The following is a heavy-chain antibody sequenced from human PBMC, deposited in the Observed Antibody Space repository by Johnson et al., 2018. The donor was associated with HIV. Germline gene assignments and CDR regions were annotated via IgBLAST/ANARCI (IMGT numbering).Heavy chain of an antibody. CDR2: IWYDGSTK. Sequence: VQSVESGGGVVQPGRSLRLSCAASGFTFSNYGMHWVRQAPGKGLEWVAVIWYDGSTKYFADSVKARLTMSRDNSKNTLYLQMNSLRAEDTALYYCARDSYDTSGQQHDAFDIWGQGTMVTVSS. CDR3: ARDSYDTSGQQHDAFDI. J-gene: IGHJ3*02. D-gene: IGHD3-22*01. V-gene: IGHV3-33*08. CDR1: GFTFSNYG.